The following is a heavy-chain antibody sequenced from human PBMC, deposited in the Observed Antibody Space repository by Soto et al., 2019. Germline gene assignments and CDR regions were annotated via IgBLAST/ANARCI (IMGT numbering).Heavy chain of an antibody. CDR2: IYHRGAT. Sequence: SETLSLTCSVSGYSINRGYYWGWIRQAPGKGLEWIGSIYHRGATYYTPSFKTRATISLDTSKNQFSLNLTSVTATDTAVYYCATVVIPGTRHTDFDSRGQGVSVTVSS. J-gene: IGHJ5*01. V-gene: IGHV4-38-2*02. CDR3: ATVVIPGTRHTDFDS. CDR1: GYSINRGYY. D-gene: IGHD2-21*01.